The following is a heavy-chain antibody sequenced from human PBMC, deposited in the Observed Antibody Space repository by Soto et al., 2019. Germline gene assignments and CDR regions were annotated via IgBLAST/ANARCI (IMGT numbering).Heavy chain of an antibody. D-gene: IGHD4-17*01. CDR3: ARDLMTTVTTRAWVK. J-gene: IGHJ4*02. Sequence: GGSLRLSCAASGFTFSDYYMSWIRQAPGKGLEWVSYISSIGSTIYYADSVKGRFTISRDNAKNSLYLQMNSLRAEDTAVYYCARDLMTTVTTRAWVKWGQGTLVTVSS. CDR1: GFTFSDYY. CDR2: ISSIGSTI. V-gene: IGHV3-11*01.